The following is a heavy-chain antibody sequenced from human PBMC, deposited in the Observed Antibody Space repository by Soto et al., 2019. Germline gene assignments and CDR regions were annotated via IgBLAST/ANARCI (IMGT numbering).Heavy chain of an antibody. V-gene: IGHV3-48*03. D-gene: IGHD3-3*01. CDR3: ARDFETRFLEYLYAFDI. CDR2: INSRGITV. Sequence: LXLXCAASGFLFSSXAMNWGGQAPGNGLEWVAYINSRGITVYYADSVRGRFTVSRDNAKNSMYLQLNNLRPEDTAVYYCARDFETRFLEYLYAFDIWGQGTVVTVSS. J-gene: IGHJ3*02. CDR1: GFLFSSXA.